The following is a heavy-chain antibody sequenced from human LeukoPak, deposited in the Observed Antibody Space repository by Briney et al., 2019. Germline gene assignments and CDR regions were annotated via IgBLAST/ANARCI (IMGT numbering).Heavy chain of an antibody. J-gene: IGHJ4*02. CDR3: ARRVVSAGYFDY. CDR1: SGSISSGAYY. V-gene: IGHV4-31*03. CDR2: IFYNGNT. Sequence: SETLSLTCTVSSGSISSGAYYWSWIRQHPGKGLEWIGYIFYNGNTYYNPSLKSRVTISGDTSKNQFSLKLSSVTAADTAVYYCARRVVSAGYFDYWGQGTLVTVSS. D-gene: IGHD2-2*01.